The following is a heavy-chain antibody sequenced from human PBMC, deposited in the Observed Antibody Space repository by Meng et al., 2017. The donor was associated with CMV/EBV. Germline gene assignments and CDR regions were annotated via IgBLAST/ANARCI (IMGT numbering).Heavy chain of an antibody. V-gene: IGHV1-2*02. J-gene: IGHJ5*02. CDR1: GYTFTGYY. CDR2: INPNSGGT. D-gene: IGHD2-2*01. CDR3: AGTCTSCNNWFDP. Sequence: ASVKVSCKASGYTFTGYYMHWVRQAPGQGLEWMGWINPNSGGTNYAQKFQGRVTMTRDTSISTAYMELSRLRSDDTAAYYCAGTCTSCNNWFDPWGQGTLVTVSS.